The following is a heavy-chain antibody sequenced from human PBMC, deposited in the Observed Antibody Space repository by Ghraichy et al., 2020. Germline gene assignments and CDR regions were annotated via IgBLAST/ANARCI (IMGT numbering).Heavy chain of an antibody. D-gene: IGHD2-15*01. CDR3: ARLRDCSGGSCRLYYYYGMDV. V-gene: IGHV3-74*01. CDR1: GFTFSSYW. J-gene: IGHJ6*02. Sequence: GGSLRLSCAASGFTFSSYWMHWVRQAPGKGLVWVSRINSDGSSTSYADSVKGRFTISRDNAKNTLYLQMNSLRAEDTAVYYCARLRDCSGGSCRLYYYYGMDVWGQGTTVTVSS. CDR2: INSDGSST.